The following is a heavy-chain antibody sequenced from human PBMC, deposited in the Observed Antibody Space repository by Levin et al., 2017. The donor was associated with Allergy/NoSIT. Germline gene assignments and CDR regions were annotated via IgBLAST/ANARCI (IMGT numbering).Heavy chain of an antibody. J-gene: IGHJ3*02. Sequence: ASVKVSCKASGYTFTGYYMHWVRQAPGQGLEWMGRINPNSGGTNYAQKFQGRVTMTRDTSISTAYMELSRLRSDDTAVYYCARDDESITMVQGATEAFDIWGQGTMVTVSS. CDR3: ARDDESITMVQGATEAFDI. CDR2: INPNSGGT. V-gene: IGHV1-2*06. CDR1: GYTFTGYY. D-gene: IGHD3-10*01.